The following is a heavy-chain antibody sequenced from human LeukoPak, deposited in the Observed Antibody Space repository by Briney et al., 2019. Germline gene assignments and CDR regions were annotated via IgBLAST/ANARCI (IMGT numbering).Heavy chain of an antibody. V-gene: IGHV4-31*03. Sequence: SETLSLTCTVSGGSISSGGYYWSWIRQHPGKGLEWIGYIYYSGSTYYNPSLKSRVTISVDTSKNQFSLKLSSVTAADTAVYYCARRPRTFRHGGVDYWGQGTLVTVSS. J-gene: IGHJ4*02. CDR2: IYYSGST. CDR3: ARRPRTFRHGGVDY. D-gene: IGHD1-1*01. CDR1: GGSISSGGYY.